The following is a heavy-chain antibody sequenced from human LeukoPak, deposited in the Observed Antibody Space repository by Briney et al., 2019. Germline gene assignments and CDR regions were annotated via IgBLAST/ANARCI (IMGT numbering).Heavy chain of an antibody. D-gene: IGHD6-6*01. CDR3: AREGAARTLAKLFDY. V-gene: IGHV3-21*01. Sequence: GGSLRLSCAASRFTFSSYSMNWVRQAPGKGLEWVSSISSSSSYIYYADSVKGRFTISRDNAKNSLYLQMNSLRAEDTAVYYCAREGAARTLAKLFDYWGQGTPVTVSS. J-gene: IGHJ4*02. CDR1: RFTFSSYS. CDR2: ISSSSSYI.